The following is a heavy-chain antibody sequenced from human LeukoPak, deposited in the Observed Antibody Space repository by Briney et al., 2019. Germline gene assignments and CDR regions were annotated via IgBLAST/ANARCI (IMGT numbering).Heavy chain of an antibody. CDR3: ASGGAVSRVDY. Sequence: GGSLRLSCAASGFTFSSYAMSWVRQAPGKGLEWVSAISGSGGSTYYADSVKGRFTISRDNAENSLYLQMTSLRAEDTAVYYCASGGAVSRVDYWGQGTLVTVSS. D-gene: IGHD4-17*01. CDR2: ISGSGGST. V-gene: IGHV3-23*01. CDR1: GFTFSSYA. J-gene: IGHJ4*02.